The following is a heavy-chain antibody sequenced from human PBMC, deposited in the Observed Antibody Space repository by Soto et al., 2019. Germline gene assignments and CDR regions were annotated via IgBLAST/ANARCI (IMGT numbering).Heavy chain of an antibody. V-gene: IGHV4-39*01. CDR3: SRHGSS. Sequence: SETLSLTCSVSGVSISGSSYYWGWIRQPPGKGLEWIGSIYYSGQTYYNPSLTSRFTIPVDRSQNQFSLNLTSVSAPKPAFSFFSRHGSSWGQGTLVTVSS. CDR1: GVSISGSSYY. J-gene: IGHJ5*02. CDR2: IYYSGQT.